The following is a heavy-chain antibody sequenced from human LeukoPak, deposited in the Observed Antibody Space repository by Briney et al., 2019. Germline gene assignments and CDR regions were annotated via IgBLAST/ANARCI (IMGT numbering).Heavy chain of an antibody. CDR1: GYSFTSYW. CDR2: IYPGDSDT. CDR3: ARQKGECYGLDVAFDI. Sequence: GESLKISCKGSGYSFTSYWIGWVRQMPGKGLEWMGIIYPGDSDTRYSPSFQGQVTISADKSISTAYLQWSSLKASDTAMYYCARQKGECYGLDVAFDIWGQGTMVTVSS. D-gene: IGHD2-2*01. V-gene: IGHV5-51*01. J-gene: IGHJ3*02.